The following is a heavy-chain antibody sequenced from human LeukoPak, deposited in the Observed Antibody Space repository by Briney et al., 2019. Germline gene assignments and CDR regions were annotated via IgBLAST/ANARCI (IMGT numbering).Heavy chain of an antibody. D-gene: IGHD7-27*01. CDR3: ATYKNWVAGDV. Sequence: GGSLRLSCAASGFSFSDSWMSWVRQALGKGPEWVANIKEDESQEHYADSVKGRFTVSRDNAKNSLFLQMNSLRVEDTAVYYCATYKNWVAGDVWGQGTTVSVSS. CDR2: IKEDESQE. CDR1: GFSFSDSW. J-gene: IGHJ6*02. V-gene: IGHV3-7*01.